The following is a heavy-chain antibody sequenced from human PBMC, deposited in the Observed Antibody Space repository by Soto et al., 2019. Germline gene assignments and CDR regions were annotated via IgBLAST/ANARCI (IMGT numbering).Heavy chain of an antibody. D-gene: IGHD2-21*01. Sequence: VQLVETGGGLIQPGGSLSLSCAASGFSVSDNYMSWVRQAPGKGLEWVSVMYSGGNTVYADSVKCRFTINRHNSNNRLYLQMDKLRVDASAKDYCAGDKRAEGGSGDYGMDVWGQGTTVTVSS. V-gene: IGHV3-53*02. CDR3: AGDKRAEGGSGDYGMDV. CDR2: MYSGGNT. J-gene: IGHJ6*02. CDR1: GFSVSDNY.